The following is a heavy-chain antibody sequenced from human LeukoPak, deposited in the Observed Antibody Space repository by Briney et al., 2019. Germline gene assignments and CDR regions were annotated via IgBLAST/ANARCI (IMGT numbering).Heavy chain of an antibody. Sequence: PSETLSLTCTVSGGSISSSSYYWGWIRQPAGKGLEWIGRIYTSGSTNYNPSLKSRVTMSVDTSKNQFSLKLSSVTAADTAVYYCARGIEAPTGGPEYYFDYWGQGTLVTVSS. CDR1: GGSISSSSYY. J-gene: IGHJ4*02. V-gene: IGHV4-61*02. D-gene: IGHD6-6*01. CDR3: ARGIEAPTGGPEYYFDY. CDR2: IYTSGST.